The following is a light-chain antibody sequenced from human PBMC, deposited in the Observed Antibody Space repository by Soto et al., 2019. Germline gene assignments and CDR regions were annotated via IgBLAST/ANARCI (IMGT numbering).Light chain of an antibody. Sequence: SSELTQPPSVSVPPGQTATITCEGNNIGSKSVHWYQQKPGQAPVLVVYDNSDRPSGIPARFSGSNSGNTATLTISRGEVGDEADYYCQVWHSSTEHVIFGGGTKLTVL. V-gene: IGLV3-21*02. CDR2: DNS. CDR1: NIGSKS. J-gene: IGLJ2*01. CDR3: QVWHSSTEHVI.